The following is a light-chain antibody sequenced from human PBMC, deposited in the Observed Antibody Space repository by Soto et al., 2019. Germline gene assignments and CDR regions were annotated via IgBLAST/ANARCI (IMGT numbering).Light chain of an antibody. CDR1: QSVSSSY. CDR3: QQYGSLPYT. CDR2: GAS. J-gene: IGKJ2*01. Sequence: EIVLTQSPGTLYLSPGERATLSCRASQSVSSSYLAWNQQKPGQAPRLLIYGASSRATGIPDRFSGSGSGTDFTLTISRLEPEDFAVYYCQQYGSLPYTFGQGTKLEIK. V-gene: IGKV3-20*01.